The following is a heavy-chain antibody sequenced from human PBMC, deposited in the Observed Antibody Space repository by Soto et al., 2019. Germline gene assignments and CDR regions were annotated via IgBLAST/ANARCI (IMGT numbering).Heavy chain of an antibody. CDR2: VSGSGGNT. V-gene: IGHV3-23*01. CDR3: AKRGLERSLDAFDI. CDR1: GFTFSTFA. Sequence: GGSLRLSCAASGFTFSTFAMSWVRRAPGKGLEWVSAVSGSGGNTYYADSVKGRFTISRDNSRNTLYRQMNSLRAEDTAVYYCAKRGLERSLDAFDIWGQGTMVTVSS. D-gene: IGHD3-3*01. J-gene: IGHJ3*02.